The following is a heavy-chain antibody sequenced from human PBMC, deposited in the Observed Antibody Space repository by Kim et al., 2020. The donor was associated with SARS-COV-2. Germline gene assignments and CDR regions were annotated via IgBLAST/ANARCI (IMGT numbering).Heavy chain of an antibody. Sequence: GGSLRLSCAASGFTFSNNWMSWVRQAPGKGLEWVANIKQDGSEKYYVDSVKGRFTISRDNAKNSLYLQMNSLRAEDTAVYYCARLEAFNYYDTSGYTFDYWGQGTLVTVSS. CDR1: GFTFSNNW. D-gene: IGHD3-22*01. CDR2: IKQDGSEK. CDR3: ARLEAFNYYDTSGYTFDY. V-gene: IGHV3-7*03. J-gene: IGHJ4*02.